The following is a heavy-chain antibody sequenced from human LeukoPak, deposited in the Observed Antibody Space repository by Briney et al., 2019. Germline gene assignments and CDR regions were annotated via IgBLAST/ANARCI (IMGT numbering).Heavy chain of an antibody. CDR1: GFTFSSYS. CDR2: ISSSSSYI. CDR3: ARDLTPTTYYDFWSGYSGYYYMDV. Sequence: GGSLRLSCAASGFTFSSYSMNWVRQAPGKGLEWVSSISSSSSYIYYTDSVKGRFTITRDNAKNSLYLQMNSLRAEDTAVYYCARDLTPTTYYDFWSGYSGYYYMDVWGKGTTVTVSS. V-gene: IGHV3-21*01. J-gene: IGHJ6*03. D-gene: IGHD3-3*01.